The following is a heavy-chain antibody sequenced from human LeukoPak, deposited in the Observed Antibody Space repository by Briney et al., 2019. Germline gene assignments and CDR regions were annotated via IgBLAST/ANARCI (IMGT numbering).Heavy chain of an antibody. CDR3: EKTEYDILTSIRDFDY. J-gene: IGHJ4*02. CDR2: TRNKARSYTT. Sequence: SGGSLRLSCAASGFPCSDHYIDWVRQAPGKWLEWVGRTRNKARSYTTDYAASVKGRFTISRDDSKKSVYLQMNRLKTEDTAFYYWEKTEYDILTSIRDFDYWGQGTLVTVSS. CDR1: GFPCSDHY. D-gene: IGHD3-9*01. V-gene: IGHV3-72*01.